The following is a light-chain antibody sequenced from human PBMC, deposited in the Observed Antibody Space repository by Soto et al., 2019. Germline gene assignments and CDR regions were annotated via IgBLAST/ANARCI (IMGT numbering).Light chain of an antibody. J-gene: IGLJ3*02. V-gene: IGLV2-23*01. CDR3: CAYAGRSTWV. CDR2: EGS. Sequence: QSALTQPASVSGSPGQSITIPCTGTSSDVGSYNLVSWYQQYPGKVPKLLIYEGSKRPSGVSYRLSGSRSGNTASLTISGLQAEDEADYYCCAYAGRSTWVFGGGTKLTVL. CDR1: SSDVGSYNL.